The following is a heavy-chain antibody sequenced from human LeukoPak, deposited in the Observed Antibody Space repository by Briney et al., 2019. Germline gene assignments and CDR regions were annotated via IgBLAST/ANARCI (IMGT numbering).Heavy chain of an antibody. CDR2: IYHSGRT. D-gene: IGHD3-3*01. Sequence: SETLSLTCTVSGYSISSGYYWGWIRQPPGKGLEWIGSIYHSGRTNYNPSLKSRVTMSVDTSKNQFSLKLSSVTAADTAVYYCARDASETDAFDIWGQGTMVTVSS. J-gene: IGHJ3*02. CDR1: GYSISSGYY. V-gene: IGHV4-38-2*02. CDR3: ARDASETDAFDI.